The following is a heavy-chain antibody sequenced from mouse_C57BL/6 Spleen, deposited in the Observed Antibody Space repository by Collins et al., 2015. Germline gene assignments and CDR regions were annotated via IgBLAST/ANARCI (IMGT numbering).Heavy chain of an antibody. D-gene: IGHD1-1*01. CDR1: GYTFTDYY. Sequence: EVQLQQSGPVLVKPGASVKMSCKASGYTFTDYYMNWVKQSHGKSLEWIGVINPYNGDTNYNRKFKGKATLTVDKSSSTAYMELNSLTSEDSAVYYCARDYYGSSYAMDYWGQGTSVTVSS. CDR2: INPYNGDT. CDR3: ARDYYGSSYAMDY. J-gene: IGHJ4*01. V-gene: IGHV1-19*01.